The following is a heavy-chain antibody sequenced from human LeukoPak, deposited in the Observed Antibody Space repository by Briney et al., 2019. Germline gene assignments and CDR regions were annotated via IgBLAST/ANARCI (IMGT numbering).Heavy chain of an antibody. CDR2: IYYSGST. Sequence: SETLSLTCTVSGGSISSGGYYWRWIRQHPGKGLEWIGYIYYSGSTYYNPSLKSRVTISLDTSKNQFSLKLSSVTAADTSVYYCARYGLAATGNWFDPWGQGTLVTVSS. V-gene: IGHV4-31*03. CDR1: GGSISSGGYY. D-gene: IGHD6-13*01. J-gene: IGHJ5*02. CDR3: ARYGLAATGNWFDP.